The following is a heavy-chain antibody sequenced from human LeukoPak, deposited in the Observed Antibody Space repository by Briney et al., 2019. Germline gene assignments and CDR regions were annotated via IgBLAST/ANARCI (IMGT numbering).Heavy chain of an antibody. CDR3: ARDGWQHQTGNEENNWFYP. CDR2: IYHSGGT. CDR1: GYSTSSGYY. D-gene: IGHD1-1*01. V-gene: IGHV4-38-2*02. Sequence: SGTLSLTCTVSGYSTSSGYYWGWIRQPPGKGLEWIGSIYHSGGTYYNPSLKRRVTISVHTTKKQFSLILRSVAAADTAVYYFARDGWQHQTGNEENNWFYPWGQGTLVTVSS. J-gene: IGHJ5*02.